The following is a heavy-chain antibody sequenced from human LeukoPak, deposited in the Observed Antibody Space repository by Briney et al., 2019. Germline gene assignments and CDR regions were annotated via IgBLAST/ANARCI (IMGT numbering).Heavy chain of an antibody. J-gene: IGHJ4*02. CDR2: IIPIFGTA. CDR1: GGTFSSYA. Sequence: SVKVSCKASGGTFSSYAISWVRQAPGQGLEWMGRIIPIFGTANYAQKFQGRATITTDESTSTAYMELSSLRSEDTAVYYCARDKYYGSGSFDYWGQGTLVTVSS. D-gene: IGHD3-10*01. CDR3: ARDKYYGSGSFDY. V-gene: IGHV1-69*05.